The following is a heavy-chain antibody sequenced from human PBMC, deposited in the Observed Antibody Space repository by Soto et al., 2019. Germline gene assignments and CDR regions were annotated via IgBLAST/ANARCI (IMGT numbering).Heavy chain of an antibody. V-gene: IGHV4-59*01. CDR2: IYYSGST. D-gene: IGHD5-12*01. Sequence: SETLSLTCTVSGGSISSYYWSWIRQPPGKGLEWIGYIYYSGSTNYNPSLKSRVTISVDTSKNQFSLKLSSVTAADTAVYYCARDLNGASGYDNWFDPWGQGTLVTVSS. J-gene: IGHJ5*02. CDR1: GGSISSYY. CDR3: ARDLNGASGYDNWFDP.